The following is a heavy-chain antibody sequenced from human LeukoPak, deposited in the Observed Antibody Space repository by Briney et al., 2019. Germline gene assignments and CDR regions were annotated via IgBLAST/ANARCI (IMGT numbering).Heavy chain of an antibody. CDR3: ARGGRFGELLDY. V-gene: IGHV3-30*02. Sequence: PGGSLRLSCAASGFTFNNYGMHWVRQAPGKGLEWLAFIRYDGSNTYYADSVKGRFTVSRDDSKNTLYLQMNSLRGDDTAVYYCARGGRFGELLDYWGQGTLVTVSS. CDR2: IRYDGSNT. D-gene: IGHD3-10*01. CDR1: GFTFNNYG. J-gene: IGHJ4*02.